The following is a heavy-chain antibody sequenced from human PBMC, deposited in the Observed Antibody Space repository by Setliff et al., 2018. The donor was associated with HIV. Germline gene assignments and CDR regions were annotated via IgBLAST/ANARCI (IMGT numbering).Heavy chain of an antibody. CDR3: ASYSGYDSWYFDL. CDR1: GGSFNTYT. V-gene: IGHV7-4-1*02. D-gene: IGHD5-12*01. CDR2: INTNTGNP. J-gene: IGHJ2*01. Sequence: ASVKVSCKASGGSFNTYTITWLRQAPGQGLEWMGWINTNTGNPTYAQGFTGRFVFSLDTSVSTAYLQISSLKAEDTAVYYCASYSGYDSWYFDLWGRGTLVTVSS.